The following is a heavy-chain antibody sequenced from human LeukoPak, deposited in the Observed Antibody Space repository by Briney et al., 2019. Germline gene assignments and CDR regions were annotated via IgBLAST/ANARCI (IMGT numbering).Heavy chain of an antibody. V-gene: IGHV4-59*08. CDR3: ARHSETCSGGSCFLDYFDY. CDR1: AGSISNYY. CDR2: IYYSRST. Sequence: SETLSLTCTASAGSISNYYWSWIRQPPGKGLEWIGYIYYSRSTNYNPSLKSRLTISVDTPKNHFSLRLTSVTAADTAVYYCARHSETCSGGSCFLDYFDYWGQGTLVTVSS. D-gene: IGHD2-15*01. J-gene: IGHJ4*02.